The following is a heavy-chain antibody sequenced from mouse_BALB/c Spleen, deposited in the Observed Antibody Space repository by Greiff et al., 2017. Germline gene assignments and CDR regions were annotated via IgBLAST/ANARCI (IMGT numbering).Heavy chain of an antibody. CDR3: TRGLLRNYAMDY. J-gene: IGHJ4*01. Sequence: EVKLVESGGGLVKPGGSLKLSCAASGFTFSSYTMSWVRQTPEKRLEWVATISSGGSYTYYPDSVKGRFTISRDNAKNTLYLQMSSLKSEDTAMYYCTRGLLRNYAMDYWGQGTSVTVSS. CDR2: ISSGGSYT. D-gene: IGHD2-3*01. CDR1: GFTFSSYT. V-gene: IGHV5-6-4*01.